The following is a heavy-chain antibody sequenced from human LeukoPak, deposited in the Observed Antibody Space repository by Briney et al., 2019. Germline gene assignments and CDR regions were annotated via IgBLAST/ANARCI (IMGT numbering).Heavy chain of an antibody. Sequence: GQSLTISCQGSGYSFTSYWIAWVRQMPGKGLEWMGILYSGDSDTRYSPSFQGHVTISADKSISTAYLQWSSLKASDTAMYYCARRGDYYDSSGLTFDYWGQGTLVTVSS. V-gene: IGHV5-51*01. CDR3: ARRGDYYDSSGLTFDY. CDR2: LYSGDSDT. J-gene: IGHJ4*02. CDR1: GYSFTSYW. D-gene: IGHD3-22*01.